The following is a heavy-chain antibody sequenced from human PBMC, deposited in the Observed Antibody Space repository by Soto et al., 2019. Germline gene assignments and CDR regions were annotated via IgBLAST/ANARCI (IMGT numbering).Heavy chain of an antibody. V-gene: IGHV3-30*03. D-gene: IGHD4-4*01. Sequence: GSLRLSCAASGFSFSSHGMHWVRQAPGKGLEWVAVVTFDGSHQYYADSVKGRFTISRDNSRNMVYLQMNSLREDDTAIYFCARSSISDYRGPFDIWGQGIQVTVSS. CDR1: GFSFSSHG. CDR3: ARSSISDYRGPFDI. J-gene: IGHJ4*02. CDR2: VTFDGSHQ.